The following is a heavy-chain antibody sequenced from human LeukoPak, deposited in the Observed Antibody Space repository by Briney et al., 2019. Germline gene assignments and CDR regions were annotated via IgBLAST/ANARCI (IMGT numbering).Heavy chain of an antibody. Sequence: GGSLRLSCAASGFTFSNYAMHWVRQAPGKGLEWVAVISYDGSNKYYADSVKGRFTISRDNSKNTLYLQMNSLRAEDTAVYYCARSSSMVTFHYWGQGTLVTVSS. CDR2: ISYDGSNK. J-gene: IGHJ4*02. V-gene: IGHV3-30*04. D-gene: IGHD5-18*01. CDR1: GFTFSNYA. CDR3: ARSSSMVTFHY.